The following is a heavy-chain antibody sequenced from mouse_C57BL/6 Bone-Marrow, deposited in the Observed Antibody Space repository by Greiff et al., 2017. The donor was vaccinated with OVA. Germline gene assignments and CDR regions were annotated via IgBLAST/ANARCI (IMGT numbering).Heavy chain of an antibody. Sequence: VQVVESDAELVKPGASVKISCKVSGYTFTDHTIHWMKQRPEQGLEWIGYIYPRDGSTKYNEKFKGKATLTADKSSSTAYMQLNSLTSEDSAVYFCAREGIYYGNYFDYWGQGTTLTVSS. CDR3: AREGIYYGNYFDY. J-gene: IGHJ2*01. D-gene: IGHD2-1*01. CDR1: GYTFTDHT. V-gene: IGHV1-78*01. CDR2: IYPRDGST.